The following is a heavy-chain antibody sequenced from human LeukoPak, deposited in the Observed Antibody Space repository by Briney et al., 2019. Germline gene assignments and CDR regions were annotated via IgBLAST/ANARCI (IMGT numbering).Heavy chain of an antibody. D-gene: IGHD6-19*01. Sequence: ASVKVSCKASGYTFTSYGISWVRQAPGQGLEWMGWISAYNGNTNYAQKLQGRVTMTTDTSTSTAYMELRSLRSDDTAVYYCARDALNSSCWSYYGMDVWGQGTTVTVSS. CDR3: ARDALNSSCWSYYGMDV. J-gene: IGHJ6*02. CDR1: GYTFTSYG. V-gene: IGHV1-18*01. CDR2: ISAYNGNT.